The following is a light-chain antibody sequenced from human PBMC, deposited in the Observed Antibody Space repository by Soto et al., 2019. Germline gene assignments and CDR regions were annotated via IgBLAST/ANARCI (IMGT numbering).Light chain of an antibody. CDR3: QQRSNWPPFT. CDR1: QSVSSY. V-gene: IGKV3-11*01. CDR2: DAY. J-gene: IGKJ3*01. Sequence: ESVLLQCPATLSLSQGERATLSCRASQSVSSYLAWYQQKPGQAPRLLIYDAYNRATGIPARFSGSVSGTDFTLTISSLETEDFAFYYCQQRSNWPPFTFAPPTKVDIK.